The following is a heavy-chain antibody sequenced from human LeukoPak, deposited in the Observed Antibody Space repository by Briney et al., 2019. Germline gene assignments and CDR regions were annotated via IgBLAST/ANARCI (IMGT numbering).Heavy chain of an antibody. CDR2: INHSGST. V-gene: IGHV4-34*01. CDR1: GGSFSGYY. J-gene: IGHJ4*02. D-gene: IGHD3-9*01. CDR3: AALDWLYGESNY. Sequence: SETLSLTCAVYGGSFSGYYWSWIRQPPGKGLEWIGEINHSGSTNYNPSPKSRVTISVDTSKNQFSLKLSSVTAADTAVYYCAALDWLYGESNYWGQGTLVTVSS.